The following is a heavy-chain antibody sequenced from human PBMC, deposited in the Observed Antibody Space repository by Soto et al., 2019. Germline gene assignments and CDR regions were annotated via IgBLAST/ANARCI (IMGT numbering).Heavy chain of an antibody. CDR1: GGSFSGYY. CDR2: INHSGST. V-gene: IGHV4-34*01. J-gene: IGHJ6*03. D-gene: IGHD3-10*01. CDR3: ARGGPSLWFGEQYYYMDV. Sequence: QVQLQQWGAGLLKPSETLSLTCAVYGGSFSGYYWSWIRQPPGKGLEWIGEINHSGSTNYNPSLKSRVTISVDTSKNQFSLKLSSVTAADTAVYYCARGGPSLWFGEQYYYMDVWGKGTTVTVSS.